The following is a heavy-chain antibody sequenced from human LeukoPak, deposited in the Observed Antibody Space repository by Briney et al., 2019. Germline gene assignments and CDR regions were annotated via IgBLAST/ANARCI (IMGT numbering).Heavy chain of an antibody. Sequence: GGSLRLSCAASGFTFSSYSMNWVRQAPGKGLEWVSYISSSSSTIYYADSVKGRFTISRDNAKNSLYLQMNSQRDEDTAVYYCAREGIAVVITTNYYYYGMDVWGQGTTVTVSS. J-gene: IGHJ6*02. V-gene: IGHV3-48*02. CDR2: ISSSSSTI. CDR3: AREGIAVVITTNYYYYGMDV. CDR1: GFTFSSYS. D-gene: IGHD3-22*01.